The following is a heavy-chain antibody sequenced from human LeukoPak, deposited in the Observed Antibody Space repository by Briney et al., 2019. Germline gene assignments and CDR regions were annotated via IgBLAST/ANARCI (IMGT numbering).Heavy chain of an antibody. CDR2: IICIFGTA. J-gene: IGHJ3*02. D-gene: IGHD2-15*01. V-gene: IGHV1-69*13. CDR1: GGTFSSYA. CDR3: ARDSNCGGGSCDAFDI. Sequence: FSVKVSCKASGGTFSSYAISWVRQAPGQGLEWLGGIICIFGTANNAQKFQGRVTITADESTSTAYMKLSSLRSEDTAVYYCARDSNCGGGSCDAFDIWGQGTMVTVSS.